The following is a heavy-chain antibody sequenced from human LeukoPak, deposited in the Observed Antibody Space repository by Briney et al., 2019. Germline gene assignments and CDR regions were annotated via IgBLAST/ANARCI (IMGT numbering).Heavy chain of an antibody. D-gene: IGHD1-26*01. V-gene: IGHV4-59*12. Sequence: SETLTLTCTVSGGSITGYYWNWIRQPPGKGLEWIAYIYYSGGTHYNPSLESRVTISVDTSKGQFSLKLTSVPAADTAVYYCARDSRIMGAPGAFDYWRQGTLVTVCS. CDR3: ARDSRIMGAPGAFDY. CDR2: IYYSGGT. J-gene: IGHJ4*02. CDR1: GGSITGYY.